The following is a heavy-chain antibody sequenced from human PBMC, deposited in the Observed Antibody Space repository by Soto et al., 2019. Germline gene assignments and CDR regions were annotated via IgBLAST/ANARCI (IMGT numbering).Heavy chain of an antibody. D-gene: IGHD2-15*01. V-gene: IGHV3-23*01. CDR3: AKGVVVVAATGDYFDY. J-gene: IGHJ4*02. CDR1: GFTFSSYA. CDR2: ISGSGGST. Sequence: GGSLRLSCAASGFTFSSYAMSWVRQAPGKGLEWVSAISGSGGSTYYADSVKGRFTISRDNSKNTLYLQMNSLRAEDTAVYYCAKGVVVVAATGDYFDYWGQGTLVTVSS.